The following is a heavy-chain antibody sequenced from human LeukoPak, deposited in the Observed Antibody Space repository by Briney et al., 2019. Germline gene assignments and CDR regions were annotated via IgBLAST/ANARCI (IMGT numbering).Heavy chain of an antibody. CDR3: AGGWELHPSFDY. CDR1: GFTVSSNY. CDR2: IYSGGST. Sequence: GGSLRLSCAASGFTVSSNYMSWVRQAPGKGLEWGSVIYSGGSTYYADSVKGRFAISRDNSKNTLYLQMNSLSAEDSAVYYCAGGWELHPSFDYWAQGPLVTVSS. V-gene: IGHV3-66*01. D-gene: IGHD1-26*01. J-gene: IGHJ4*02.